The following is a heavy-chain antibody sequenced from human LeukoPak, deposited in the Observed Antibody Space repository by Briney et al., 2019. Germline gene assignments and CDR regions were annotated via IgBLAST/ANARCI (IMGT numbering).Heavy chain of an antibody. Sequence: GASVKVSCKASGYTFTSYYMHWVRQAPGQGLEWMGIINPSGGSTSYAQKFQGRVTMTRDMSTSTAYMELRSLRSDDTAVYYCARDTGTGNYYGSGSYYSPPGYWGQGTLVTVSS. CDR2: INPSGGST. CDR3: ARDTGTGNYYGSGSYYSPPGY. D-gene: IGHD3-10*01. J-gene: IGHJ4*02. CDR1: GYTFTSYY. V-gene: IGHV1-46*01.